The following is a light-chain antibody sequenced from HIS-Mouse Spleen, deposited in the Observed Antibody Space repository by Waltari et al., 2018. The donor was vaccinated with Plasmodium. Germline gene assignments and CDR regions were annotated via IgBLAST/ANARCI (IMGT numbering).Light chain of an antibody. CDR1: QDISNY. CDR2: DAS. CDR3: QQYDNLPYT. Sequence: DIVMTQSPDSLAVSLGERATITCQASQDISNYLNWYQQKPGKAPKLLIYDASNLETGVPSRFSGSGSGTDFTFTISSLQPEDIATYYCQQYDNLPYTFGQGTKLEIK. V-gene: IGKV1-33*01. J-gene: IGKJ2*01.